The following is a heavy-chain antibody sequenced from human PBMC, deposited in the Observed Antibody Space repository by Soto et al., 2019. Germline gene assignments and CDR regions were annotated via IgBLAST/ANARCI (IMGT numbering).Heavy chain of an antibody. CDR2: IHHSRAT. CDR3: ARDHEMFDSPPRSPQFYHGMDV. J-gene: IGHJ6*02. CDR1: GGSVSSFSYY. D-gene: IGHD3-10*02. V-gene: IGHV4-61*03. Sequence: VQLQESGPGLVKASETLSLICSVSGGSVSSFSYYWSWIRQPPGRRPEWIGYIHHSRATRYNPSLNDRVSISLDTSKNHLALKLNSVTAAETAGYYCARDHEMFDSPPRSPQFYHGMDVWGQGTTVIVSS.